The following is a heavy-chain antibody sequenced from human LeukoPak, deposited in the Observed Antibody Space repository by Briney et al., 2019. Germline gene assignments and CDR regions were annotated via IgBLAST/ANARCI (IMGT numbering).Heavy chain of an antibody. CDR2: YSGSN. V-gene: IGHV4-39*07. D-gene: IGHD3-10*01. CDR1: VAPSALVITT. J-gene: IGHJ3*02. CDR3: ARELLLLWGPAGAFDI. Sequence: PSETLSLTALPLVAPSALVITTGAGSASPQGRPWGGLGIYSGSNYYSTSLKSRVTISLDTSRNQFSLKLNSVTAAETAVYYCARELLLLWGPAGAFDIWGQGTMVTVSS.